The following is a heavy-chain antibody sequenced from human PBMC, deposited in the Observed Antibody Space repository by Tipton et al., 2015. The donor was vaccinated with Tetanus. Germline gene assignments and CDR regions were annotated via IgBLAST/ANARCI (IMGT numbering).Heavy chain of an antibody. CDR3: ARHLGTVAGSDY. V-gene: IGHV5-51*01. CDR1: GYSFPHYY. Sequence: QLVQSGAEVKKPGESLKISCQASGYSFPHYYIAWVRHMPGKGLEWMGTIHPGDSDVQYSPSFQGHITISADTFISTAYLQWSSLKASDPAIYYCARHLGTVAGSDYWGQGTLVTVSS. J-gene: IGHJ4*02. CDR2: IHPGDSDV. D-gene: IGHD6-19*01.